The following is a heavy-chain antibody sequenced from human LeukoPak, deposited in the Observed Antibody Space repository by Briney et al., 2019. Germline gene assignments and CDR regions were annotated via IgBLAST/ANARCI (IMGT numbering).Heavy chain of an antibody. D-gene: IGHD1-26*01. CDR2: ISPSGGTT. CDR1: GYTFSSSY. CDR3: TGGYSNSGND. Sequence: AASVTVSCKASGYTFSSSYVHWVRQAPRPGLEWMGIISPSGGTTTYAQKFQGRVTMTRDTSTSTAYTELSRLTSDATAVYYCTGGYSNSGNDWGQGSLGTVSS. J-gene: IGHJ4*03. V-gene: IGHV1-46*01.